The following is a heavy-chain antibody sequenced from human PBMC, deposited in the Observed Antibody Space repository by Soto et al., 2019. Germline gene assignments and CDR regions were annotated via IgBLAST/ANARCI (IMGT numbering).Heavy chain of an antibody. V-gene: IGHV1-18*01. CDR2: ISADNGNT. D-gene: IGHD2-15*01. CDR1: GYTFITYG. CDR3: ARDLGRDCSGGSCYPIHIYYYFGMDV. Sequence: ASVKVSCKASGYTFITYGITWVRQAPGQGLEWMGWISADNGNTKYAQKLQGRVTMTTDTSTSTAYMELRSLRSDDTAVYYCARDLGRDCSGGSCYPIHIYYYFGMDVWGQGTTVTVSS. J-gene: IGHJ6*02.